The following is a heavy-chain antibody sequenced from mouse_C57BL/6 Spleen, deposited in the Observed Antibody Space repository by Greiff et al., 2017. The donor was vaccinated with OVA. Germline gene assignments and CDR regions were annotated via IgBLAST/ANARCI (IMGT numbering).Heavy chain of an antibody. J-gene: IGHJ3*01. V-gene: IGHV1-74*01. CDR3: ASPGLRGAWFAY. CDR2: IHPSDSDN. D-gene: IGHD2-4*01. Sequence: VQLQQPGAELVKPGASVKVSCKASGYTFTSYWMHWVKQRPGQGLEWIGRIHPSDSDNNYNQKFKGKATLTVDKSSSTAYMQLRSLPSEDSAVYYCASPGLRGAWFAYWGQGTLVTVSA. CDR1: GYTFTSYW.